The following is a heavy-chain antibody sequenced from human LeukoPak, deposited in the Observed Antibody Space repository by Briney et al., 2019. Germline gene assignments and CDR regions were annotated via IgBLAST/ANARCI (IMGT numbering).Heavy chain of an antibody. CDR3: ARVMEDYYGSGSWGAFDY. D-gene: IGHD3-10*01. CDR1: GFTFSSYW. V-gene: IGHV3-74*01. Sequence: GGSLRLSCAASGFTFSSYWMHWVRQAPGKGLVWVSRINSDGSSTSYADSVKGRFTISRDNAKNTLYLQMNSLRAEDTAVYYCARVMEDYYGSGSWGAFDYWGQGTLVTVSS. J-gene: IGHJ4*02. CDR2: INSDGSST.